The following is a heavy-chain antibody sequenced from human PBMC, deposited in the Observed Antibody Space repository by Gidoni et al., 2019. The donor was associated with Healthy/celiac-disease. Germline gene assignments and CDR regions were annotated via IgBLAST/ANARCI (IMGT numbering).Heavy chain of an antibody. V-gene: IGHV3-33*01. CDR1: GFTFSSYG. Sequence: QVQLVESGGGVIQPGRSLRLSCAASGFTFSSYGMHWGRQAPGKGLEWVAVIWYDGSNKYYADSVKGRFTISRDNSKNTLYLQMNSLRAEDTAVYYCARADGYYDILTGYSTRGGFDYWGQGTLVTVSS. CDR3: ARADGYYDILTGYSTRGGFDY. CDR2: IWYDGSNK. J-gene: IGHJ4*02. D-gene: IGHD3-9*01.